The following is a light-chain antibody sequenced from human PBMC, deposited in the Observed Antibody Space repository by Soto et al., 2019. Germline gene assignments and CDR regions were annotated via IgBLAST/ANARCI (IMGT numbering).Light chain of an antibody. Sequence: EIVLTQSPGTLSLSPGERATLSCRASQSVTSTSLAWYQRKPGQAPRLLMYGASSRATGTPDRISGGGSGTDFTLTISRLEPEDFAVYYCQHYVTSSITFGQGTLLEIK. CDR2: GAS. CDR3: QHYVTSSIT. V-gene: IGKV3-20*01. J-gene: IGKJ5*01. CDR1: QSVTSTS.